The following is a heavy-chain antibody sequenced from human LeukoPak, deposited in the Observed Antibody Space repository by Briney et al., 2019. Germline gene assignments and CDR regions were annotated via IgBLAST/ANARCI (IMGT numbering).Heavy chain of an antibody. Sequence: GGSLRLSCAASGFTFSSYGMHWVRQAPGKGLEWVAVIWYGGSNKYYADSVKGRFTISRDNSKNTLYLQMNSLRAEDTAVYYCAKSSDTAMVRYYFDYWGQGTLVTVSS. CDR1: GFTFSSYG. J-gene: IGHJ4*02. D-gene: IGHD5-18*01. CDR2: IWYGGSNK. CDR3: AKSSDTAMVRYYFDY. V-gene: IGHV3-30*02.